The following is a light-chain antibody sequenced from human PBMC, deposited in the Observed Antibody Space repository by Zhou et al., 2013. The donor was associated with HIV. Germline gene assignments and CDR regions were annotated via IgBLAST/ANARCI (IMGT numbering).Light chain of an antibody. V-gene: IGKV3-20*01. CDR2: GGS. CDR3: Y. Sequence: DIVLTQYPGILALSPGERATLSCRTSQNINSDSLAWFHQKPGQAPRLLIYGGSNRATGVPDRFSGSGSGTDFTLSITRLEPEDFAVYFLY. CDR1: QNINSDS. J-gene: IGKJ2*03.